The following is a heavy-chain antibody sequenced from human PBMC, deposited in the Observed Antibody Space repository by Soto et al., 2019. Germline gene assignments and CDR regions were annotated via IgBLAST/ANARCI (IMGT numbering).Heavy chain of an antibody. V-gene: IGHV3-9*01. D-gene: IGHD2-15*01. CDR1: GFTFDDYA. CDR3: AKRKYCSGGSCYDDAFDI. Sequence: GGSLRLSCAASGFTFDDYAMHWVRQAPGKGLEWVSGISWNSGSIGYADSVKGRFTISRDNAKNSLYLQMNSLRAEDTALYYCAKRKYCSGGSCYDDAFDIWGQGTRVTVSS. J-gene: IGHJ3*02. CDR2: ISWNSGSI.